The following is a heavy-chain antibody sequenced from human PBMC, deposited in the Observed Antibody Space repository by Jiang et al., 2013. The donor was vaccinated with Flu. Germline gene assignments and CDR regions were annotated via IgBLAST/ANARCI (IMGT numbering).Heavy chain of an antibody. Sequence: FSSYAISWVRQALDKGLSGWDGIIPIFGTANYAQKFQGRVTITADESTSTAYMELSSLRSEDTAVYYCARDQYDFWSGYSYRESGFDYWGQGTLVTVSS. CDR3: ARDQYDFWSGYSYRESGFDY. V-gene: IGHV1-69*01. CDR2: IIPIFGTA. D-gene: IGHD3-3*01. J-gene: IGHJ4*02. CDR1: FSSYA.